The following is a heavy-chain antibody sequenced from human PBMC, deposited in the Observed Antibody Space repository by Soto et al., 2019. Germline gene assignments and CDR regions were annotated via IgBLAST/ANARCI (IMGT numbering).Heavy chain of an antibody. Sequence: GGALRLCSAAFAFNFAKPGGSWIRHAPRKGPGGVGRIKSKSQGGTADYAAPVKGRFAISRDDSKNTLYLQMNSLQTDDTAVYFCATEREGTVTLLRGLERGAFDVWGLGTMVTVSS. CDR3: ATEREGTVTLLRGLERGAFDV. CDR2: IKSKSQGGTA. V-gene: IGHV3-15*07. J-gene: IGHJ3*01. D-gene: IGHD3-10*01. CDR1: AFNFAKPG.